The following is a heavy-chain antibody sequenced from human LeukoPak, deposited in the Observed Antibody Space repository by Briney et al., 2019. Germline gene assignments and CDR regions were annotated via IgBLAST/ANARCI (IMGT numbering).Heavy chain of an antibody. V-gene: IGHV4-59*01. D-gene: IGHD6-13*01. CDR3: ARVYYSNNYDYWYFDL. Sequence: SGTLSLTCTVSGGSISSYYWSWIRQPPGKGLEWIAYIYYSGSTNYNPFLKSRVTISVDTSKNQFSLKLSSVTAADTAVYYCARVYYSNNYDYWYFDLWGRGTLVTVSS. CDR2: IYYSGST. J-gene: IGHJ2*01. CDR1: GGSISSYY.